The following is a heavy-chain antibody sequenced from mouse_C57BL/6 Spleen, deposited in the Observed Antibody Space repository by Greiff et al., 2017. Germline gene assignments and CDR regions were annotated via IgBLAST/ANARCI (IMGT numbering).Heavy chain of an antibody. J-gene: IGHJ1*03. D-gene: IGHD1-1*01. Sequence: VQLQQPGAELVRPGSSVKLSCKASGYTFTSYWMDWVKQRPGQGLEWIGNIYPSDSETHYNQKFKDKATLTVDKSSSTAYMQLSSLTSEDSAVYYCARVYYGSSLSWYFDVWGTGTTVTVSS. CDR1: GYTFTSYW. CDR2: IYPSDSET. V-gene: IGHV1-61*01. CDR3: ARVYYGSSLSWYFDV.